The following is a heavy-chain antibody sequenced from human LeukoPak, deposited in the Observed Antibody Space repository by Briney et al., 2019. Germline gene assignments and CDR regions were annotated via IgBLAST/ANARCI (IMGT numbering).Heavy chain of an antibody. CDR3: ARDGWFGEPFGDV. V-gene: IGHV4-59*01. D-gene: IGHD3-10*01. CDR2: IYYSGNT. CDR1: GGSINSYY. Sequence: SETLSLTCTVSGGSINSYYWSWIRQPPGKGLEYIGHIYYSGNTDYNPSLKSRVTISVDTSKNQFSLNLSSVTAADTAVYYCARDGWFGEPFGDVWGKGTTVTVSS. J-gene: IGHJ6*04.